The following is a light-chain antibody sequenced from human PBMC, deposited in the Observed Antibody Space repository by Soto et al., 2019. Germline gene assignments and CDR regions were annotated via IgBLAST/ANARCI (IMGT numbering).Light chain of an antibody. CDR2: KAS. J-gene: IGKJ1*01. CDR3: QQYNSYSRT. Sequence: DIQMTQSPSSLSASIGDRVTITCQASQNITNNLSWYQQKPGKAPKLLIYKASSLESGVPSRFSGSGSGTEFTLTISSLQPDDFATYYCQQYNSYSRTFGQGTKVDIK. V-gene: IGKV1-5*03. CDR1: QNITNN.